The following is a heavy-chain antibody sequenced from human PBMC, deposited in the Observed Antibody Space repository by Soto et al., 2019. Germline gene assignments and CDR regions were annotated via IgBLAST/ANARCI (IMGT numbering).Heavy chain of an antibody. CDR1: GGSFSGYY. D-gene: IGHD3-10*01. CDR2: INHSGST. CDR3: ARERRYYGSGSVGYYYYYGMDV. Sequence: SETLSLTCAVYGGSFSGYYWSFIRHPAVKWREWIGEINHSGSTNYNPSLKSRVTISVDTSKNQFSLKLSSVTAADTAVYYCARERRYYGSGSVGYYYYYGMDVWGQGTTVTVS. V-gene: IGHV4-34*01. J-gene: IGHJ6*02.